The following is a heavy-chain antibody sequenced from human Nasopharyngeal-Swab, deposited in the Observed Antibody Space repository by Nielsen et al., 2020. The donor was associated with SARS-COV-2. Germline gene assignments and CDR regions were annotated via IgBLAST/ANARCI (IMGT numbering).Heavy chain of an antibody. CDR3: ARKGRSYYYGSGSYDY. CDR2: INHSGST. CDR1: GGSFSGYY. Sequence: GSLRLSCAVYGGSFSGYYWSWIRQPPGKGLEWIGEINHSGSTNYSPSLKSRVTISVDTSKNQFSLKLSSVTAADTAVYYCARKGRSYYYGSGSYDYWGQGTLVTVSS. J-gene: IGHJ4*02. V-gene: IGHV4-34*01. D-gene: IGHD3-10*01.